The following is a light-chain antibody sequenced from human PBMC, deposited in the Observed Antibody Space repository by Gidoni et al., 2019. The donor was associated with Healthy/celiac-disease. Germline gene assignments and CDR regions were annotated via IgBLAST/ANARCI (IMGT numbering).Light chain of an antibody. J-gene: IGKJ2*01. Sequence: DIVLTHSPVTLSLSPGERATLSCSASQSVSSSYLAWYQQKPGQAPRLLIYGASSRATGIPDRFSGSGSGTDFTLTISRLEPEDFAVYYCQQYGSSPPYTFGQGTKLEIK. CDR1: QSVSSSY. CDR3: QQYGSSPPYT. V-gene: IGKV3-20*01. CDR2: GAS.